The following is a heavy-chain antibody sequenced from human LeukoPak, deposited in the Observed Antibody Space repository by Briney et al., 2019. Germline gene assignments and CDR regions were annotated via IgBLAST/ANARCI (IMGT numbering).Heavy chain of an antibody. CDR3: ASVRYLLGLDY. J-gene: IGHJ4*02. Sequence: GGSLRLSCAASGFTISSNYMSWVRQAPGKGLEWVSVIYSGGSGGSTYYADSVKGRFTISRDNSKNTLYLQMNSLRDEDTAVYYCASVRYLLGLDYWGQGTLVTVSS. D-gene: IGHD3-9*01. CDR1: GFTISSNY. CDR2: IYSGGSGGST. V-gene: IGHV3-66*01.